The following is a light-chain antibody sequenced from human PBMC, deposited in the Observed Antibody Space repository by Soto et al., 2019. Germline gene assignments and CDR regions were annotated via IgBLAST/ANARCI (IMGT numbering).Light chain of an antibody. CDR2: DVS. CDR1: SSGVGGYNY. V-gene: IGLV2-14*01. CDR3: SSYTSSSTPYV. Sequence: QSVLTQPASVSGSPGQSITISCTGTSSGVGGYNYVSWYQQHPGKAPKLMIYDVSNRPSGVSNRFSGSKSGNTASLTISGLQAEDEAEYYCSSYTSSSTPYVFGTGTKVTVL. J-gene: IGLJ1*01.